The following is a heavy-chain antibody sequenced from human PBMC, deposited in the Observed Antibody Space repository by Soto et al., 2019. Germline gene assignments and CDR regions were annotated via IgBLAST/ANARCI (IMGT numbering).Heavy chain of an antibody. CDR2: IFYSGAT. J-gene: IGHJ6*02. Sequence: LSLTSTFSCGSISLSGYYWGWMRQSPGKGLEWIGTIFYSGATYYNPSLESRITISQDTSNNQFSLKLTSVTAADTAVYYCARHYYDSSGYHATYYHGMDVWGQGTTVTVSS. V-gene: IGHV4-39*01. CDR1: CGSISLSGYY. CDR3: ARHYYDSSGYHATYYHGMDV. D-gene: IGHD3-22*01.